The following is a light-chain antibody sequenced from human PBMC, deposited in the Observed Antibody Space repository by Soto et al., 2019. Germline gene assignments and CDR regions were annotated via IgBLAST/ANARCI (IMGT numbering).Light chain of an antibody. V-gene: IGKV3-11*01. Sequence: EIVLTQSPATLSLSPGERATLSCRASQSVTSYLAWYQQKPGQAPRLLIYDASNRATGIPARCSGSGSGTDITRTSSSLEPEEFAGEYCQQRGNWPLTFGGGTKVEIK. CDR2: DAS. CDR1: QSVTSY. CDR3: QQRGNWPLT. J-gene: IGKJ4*01.